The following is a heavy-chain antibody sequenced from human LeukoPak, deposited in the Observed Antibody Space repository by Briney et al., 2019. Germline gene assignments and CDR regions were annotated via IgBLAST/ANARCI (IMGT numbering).Heavy chain of an antibody. J-gene: IGHJ5*02. CDR1: GFTFINYG. CDR3: AKDGGHCSGGSCLHIDP. CDR2: ISYDGSSK. Sequence: GGSLRLSCAASGFTFINYGMHWVRQLPGKGLEWVAVISYDGSSKYYADSVKGRFTISRDNSKNTPYLQLNSLRPEDTAVYYCAKDGGHCSGGSCLHIDPWGQGTLATVSS. V-gene: IGHV3-30*18. D-gene: IGHD2-15*01.